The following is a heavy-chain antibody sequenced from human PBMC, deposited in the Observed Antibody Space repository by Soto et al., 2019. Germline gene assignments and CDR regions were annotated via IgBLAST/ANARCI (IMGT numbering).Heavy chain of an antibody. CDR2: IIPIFGTA. D-gene: IGHD2-8*01. J-gene: IGHJ6*02. CDR1: GGTVSSYA. V-gene: IGHV1-69*06. Sequence: SVKVSCKASGGTVSSYAISCVRQAPGQGLEWMGGIIPIFGTANYAQKFQGRVTITADKSTSTAYMELSSLRSEDTAVYYCARLMSPGYYYGMDVWGQGTTVTVSS. CDR3: ARLMSPGYYYGMDV.